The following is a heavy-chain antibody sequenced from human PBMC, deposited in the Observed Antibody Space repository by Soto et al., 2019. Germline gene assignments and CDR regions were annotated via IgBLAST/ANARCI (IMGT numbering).Heavy chain of an antibody. CDR3: AKDMLLKWDDAFDI. Sequence: EVQLVESGGGLVQPGRSLRLSCAASGFTFDDYAMHWVRQAPGKGLEWVSGISWNSGSIGYADSVKGRFTISRDNAKNSLYLQMNSLRAEDTALYYCAKDMLLKWDDAFDIWGQGTMVIVSS. D-gene: IGHD1-26*01. CDR2: ISWNSGSI. J-gene: IGHJ3*02. CDR1: GFTFDDYA. V-gene: IGHV3-9*01.